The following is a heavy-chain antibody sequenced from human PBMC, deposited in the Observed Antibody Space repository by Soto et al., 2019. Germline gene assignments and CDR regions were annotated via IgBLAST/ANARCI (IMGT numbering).Heavy chain of an antibody. V-gene: IGHV1-18*01. J-gene: IGHJ4*02. CDR2: ISAYNGNT. D-gene: IGHD3-22*01. Sequence: GASVKVSCKASGYTFTSYGISWVRQAPGQGLEWMGWISAYNGNTNYAQKLQGRVTITRDTPTSTVYMELSSLRSEDTAVYYCARGDSSGSYYFDYWGQGTLVTVSS. CDR1: GYTFTSYG. CDR3: ARGDSSGSYYFDY.